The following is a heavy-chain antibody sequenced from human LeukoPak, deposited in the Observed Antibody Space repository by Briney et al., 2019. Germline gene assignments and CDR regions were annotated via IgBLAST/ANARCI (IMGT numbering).Heavy chain of an antibody. CDR2: INPNSGGT. D-gene: IGHD3-9*01. CDR3: ATPKGRYYDILTGYSTLYGMDV. J-gene: IGHJ6*02. CDR1: GYTFTGYY. Sequence: ASVKVSCKASGYTFTGYYMHWVRQAPGQGLEWMGWINPNSGGTNYAQKFQGRVTMTRDTSISTAYMELSRLRSDDTAVYYCATPKGRYYDILTGYSTLYGMDVWGQGTTVTASS. V-gene: IGHV1-2*02.